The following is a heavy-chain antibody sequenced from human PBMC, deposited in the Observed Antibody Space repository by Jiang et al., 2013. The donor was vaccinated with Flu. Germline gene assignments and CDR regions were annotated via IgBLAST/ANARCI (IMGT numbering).Heavy chain of an antibody. V-gene: IGHV1-69*06. CDR2: IMPVFGTA. Sequence: SGAEVKKPGSSVKISCKASGASFSSHGIGWVRQAPGQGLEWMGGIMPVFGTANYAQKFQGRATFTADTSTTTAYMELSSLTSEDTAMYYCARWGAAAAWGQGTLVIVSS. D-gene: IGHD6-13*01. CDR1: GASFSSHG. J-gene: IGHJ5*02. CDR3: ARWGAAAA.